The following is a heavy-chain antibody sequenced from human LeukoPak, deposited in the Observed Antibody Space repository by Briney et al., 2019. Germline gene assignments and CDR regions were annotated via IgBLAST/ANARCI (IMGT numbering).Heavy chain of an antibody. D-gene: IGHD5-24*01. V-gene: IGHV4-34*01. Sequence: PSETLSLTCAVYGGSFSGYYWSWIRQPPGKGLEWIGEINHSGSTNYNPSLKSRVTISVDTSKNQFSLKLSSVTAADTAVYYCAREDGSTSSFDYWGQGTLVTVSS. CDR3: AREDGSTSSFDY. CDR1: GGSFSGYY. CDR2: INHSGST. J-gene: IGHJ4*02.